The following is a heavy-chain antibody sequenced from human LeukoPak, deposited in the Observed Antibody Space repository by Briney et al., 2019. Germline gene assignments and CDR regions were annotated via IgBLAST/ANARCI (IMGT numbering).Heavy chain of an antibody. CDR2: ISDSSGYK. V-gene: IGHV3-11*06. J-gene: IGHJ1*01. CDR1: GFTFSDYY. Sequence: GGSLRLSCAASGFTFSDYYMSWIRQTPGKGLEWVSYISDSSGYKNYADSLKGRLTISRDNAKNSVYLQMNSLSAEDPAVYYCARGHSPVTTKVSYFQHWGQGTLVTVSS. D-gene: IGHD4-17*01. CDR3: ARGHSPVTTKVSYFQH.